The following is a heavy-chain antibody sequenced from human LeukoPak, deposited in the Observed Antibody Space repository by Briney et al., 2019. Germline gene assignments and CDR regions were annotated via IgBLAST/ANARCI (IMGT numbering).Heavy chain of an antibody. V-gene: IGHV3-48*01. J-gene: IGHJ4*02. CDR3: AREWGNSVLPLDY. CDR2: ISSSSSTI. D-gene: IGHD3-16*01. CDR1: GFTFSSHS. Sequence: GGSLRLSCAASGFTFSSHSMNWVRQAPGKGLEWVSYISSSSSTIYYADSVKGRFTISRDNAKNTLDLQMNSLRVEDTAVYFCAREWGNSVLPLDYWGQGTLVTVSP.